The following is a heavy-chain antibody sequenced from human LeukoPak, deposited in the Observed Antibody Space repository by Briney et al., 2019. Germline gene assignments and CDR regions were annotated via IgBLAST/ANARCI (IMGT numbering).Heavy chain of an antibody. CDR1: GYSISSGYY. J-gene: IGHJ6*03. CDR2: IYHSGST. Sequence: SETLSLTCAVSGYSISSGYYWGWIRQPPRKGLEWIASIYHSGSTYYDPSLKSRVTISVDTSKNQYSLKLSSVTAADTAVYYCARQSYYDFYMDVWGKGTTVTVPS. V-gene: IGHV4-38-2*01. CDR3: ARQSYYDFYMDV. D-gene: IGHD3-3*01.